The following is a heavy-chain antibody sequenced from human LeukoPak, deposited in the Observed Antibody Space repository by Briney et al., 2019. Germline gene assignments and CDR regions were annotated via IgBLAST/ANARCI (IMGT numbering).Heavy chain of an antibody. CDR1: GYTFTSYG. J-gene: IGHJ5*02. CDR2: ISAYNKR. Sequence: ASVKVSCKASGYTFTSYGINWVRQAPGQGLEWMGWISAYNKRNYAQKFQGRVAMTTDTSTSTAYMELRNLRSDDTAVYYCARVSAPPDYGDYVSENWFDPWGQGTLVTVSS. CDR3: ARVSAPPDYGDYVSENWFDP. D-gene: IGHD4-17*01. V-gene: IGHV1-18*01.